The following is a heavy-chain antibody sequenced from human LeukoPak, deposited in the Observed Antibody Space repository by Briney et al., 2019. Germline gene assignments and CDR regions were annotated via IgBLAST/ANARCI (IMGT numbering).Heavy chain of an antibody. J-gene: IGHJ4*02. Sequence: GGSLRLSCAASGFTFSSYAMSWVRQAPGKGLEWVSAISGSGGSTYYADSAKGRFTISRDNSKNTLYLQMNSLRAEDTAVYYCASSDRWYYFDYWGQGTLVTVSS. V-gene: IGHV3-23*01. CDR2: ISGSGGST. D-gene: IGHD3-22*01. CDR3: ASSDRWYYFDY. CDR1: GFTFSSYA.